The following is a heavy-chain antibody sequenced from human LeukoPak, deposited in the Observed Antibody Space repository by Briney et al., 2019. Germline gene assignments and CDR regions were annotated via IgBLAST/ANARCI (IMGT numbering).Heavy chain of an antibody. CDR3: ARVVITARRNHYYYYMDV. CDR1: GGTFSSYA. CDR2: IIPIFGTA. D-gene: IGHD1-14*01. V-gene: IGHV1-69*05. Sequence: GASVKVSCKASGGTFSSYAISWVGQAPGQGLEWMGRIIPIFGTANYAQKFQGRVTITTDESTSTAYMELSSLRSEGTAVYYCARVVITARRNHYYYYMDVWGKGTTVTVSS. J-gene: IGHJ6*03.